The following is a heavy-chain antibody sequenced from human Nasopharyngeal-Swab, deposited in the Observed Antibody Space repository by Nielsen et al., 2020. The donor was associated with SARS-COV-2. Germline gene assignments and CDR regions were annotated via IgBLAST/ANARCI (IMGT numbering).Heavy chain of an antibody. D-gene: IGHD2-2*01. V-gene: IGHV4-34*01. Sequence: SETLSLTCAVYGGSFRGYNLHWIRQLPEKGLEWIGEINHSGSTNYNPSLKSRVTIAVDTPKNQFYLKLTSVTAADTAMYYCAKPLGYCSRSSCFSYVFDLWGQGTMVTVSS. CDR3: AKPLGYCSRSSCFSYVFDL. CDR2: INHSGST. CDR1: GGSFRGYN. J-gene: IGHJ3*01.